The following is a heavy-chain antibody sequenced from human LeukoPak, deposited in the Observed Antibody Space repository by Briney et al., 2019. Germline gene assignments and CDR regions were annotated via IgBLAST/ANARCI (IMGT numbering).Heavy chain of an antibody. CDR2: INHSGST. D-gene: IGHD2-2*01. CDR3: ARLVSLFSFDY. Sequence: SETLSLTCAVYGGSFSGYYWSWIRQPPGKGLEWIGEINHSGSTNYNPSLKSRVTISVDTSKNLFSLKLSSVTAADTAVYYCARLVSLFSFDYWGQGTLVTVSS. V-gene: IGHV4-34*01. J-gene: IGHJ4*02. CDR1: GGSFSGYY.